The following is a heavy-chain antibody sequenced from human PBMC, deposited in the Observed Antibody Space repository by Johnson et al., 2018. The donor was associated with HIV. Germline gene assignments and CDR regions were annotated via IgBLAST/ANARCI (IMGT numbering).Heavy chain of an antibody. CDR2: ISYDGTNK. Sequence: QEQLVESGGGVVQPGRSLRLSCAASGFSFSIYGMHWVRQAPGKGLEWVAVISYDGTNKYYADSVKGRFTISRDNSKNTLYLQMNSLRAEDTAVYYCAKPLRWDFAVDAFDIWGQGTMVTVSS. J-gene: IGHJ3*02. V-gene: IGHV3-30*18. CDR3: AKPLRWDFAVDAFDI. D-gene: IGHD1-26*01. CDR1: GFSFSIYG.